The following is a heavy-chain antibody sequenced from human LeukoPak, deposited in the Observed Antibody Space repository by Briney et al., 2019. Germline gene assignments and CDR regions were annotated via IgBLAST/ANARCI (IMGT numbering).Heavy chain of an antibody. CDR1: GGSISSYY. Sequence: SETLSLTCTVSGGSISSYYWNWIRLPAGEGLEWIGRIYSSGSTNYKPSLKSRAFMSVDTSRNQFSLKLSSVTAADTAVYYCARAGTVVVSSFDFWGPGTMVTVSS. D-gene: IGHD3-22*01. CDR2: IYSSGST. J-gene: IGHJ3*01. V-gene: IGHV4-4*07. CDR3: ARAGTVVVSSFDF.